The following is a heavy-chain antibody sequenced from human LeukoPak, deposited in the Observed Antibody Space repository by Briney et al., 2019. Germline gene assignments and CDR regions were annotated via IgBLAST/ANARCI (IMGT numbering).Heavy chain of an antibody. CDR1: GFTFGDYE. J-gene: IGHJ4*02. CDR3: ANLKATGDGDY. V-gene: IGHV3-48*03. Sequence: GGSLRLSCAASGFTFGDYEMNWVRQAPGKGLEWVSYISDSGSTRYYADSVKGRFTISRDNAKKSLYLQMNGLRAEDTAVYYCANLKATGDGDYWGQGTLVTVSS. D-gene: IGHD3-16*01. CDR2: ISDSGSTR.